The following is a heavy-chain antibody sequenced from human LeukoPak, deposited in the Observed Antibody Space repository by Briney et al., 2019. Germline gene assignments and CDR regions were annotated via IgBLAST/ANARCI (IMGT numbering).Heavy chain of an antibody. CDR3: AREGTAMVKGNWFDP. CDR1: GFTFSSYA. CDR2: ISGSGGST. J-gene: IGHJ5*02. V-gene: IGHV3-23*01. D-gene: IGHD5-18*01. Sequence: GGSLRLSCAASGFTFSSYAMSWVRQAPGKGLEWVSTISGSGGSTYYADSVKGRFTISRDNSKNSLYLQMNSLRAEDTAVYYCAREGTAMVKGNWFDPWGQGTLVTVSS.